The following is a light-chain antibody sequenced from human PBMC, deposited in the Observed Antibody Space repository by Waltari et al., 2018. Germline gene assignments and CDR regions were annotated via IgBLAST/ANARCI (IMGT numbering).Light chain of an antibody. J-gene: IGLJ3*02. V-gene: IGLV4-69*01. CDR1: SGHSRNI. CDR2: VNSDGSH. Sequence: QLVVTQSPSASAPLGASVKLTCTLSSGHSRNIVAWLQQRPEKGPRYLMKVNSDGSHIKGDDIPDRFSGSSSGAERYLTISGLQPDDEADYYCQTGGHGTWVFGGGTTLTVL. CDR3: QTGGHGTWV.